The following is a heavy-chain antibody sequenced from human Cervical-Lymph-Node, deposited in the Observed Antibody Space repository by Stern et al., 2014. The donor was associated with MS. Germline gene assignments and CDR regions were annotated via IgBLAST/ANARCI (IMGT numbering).Heavy chain of an antibody. D-gene: IGHD3-9*01. Sequence: QLVQSGAEVKRPGSSVKVSCQASGGTFNVYAINWLRQAPGQGFEWIGGIIPILGIANYAQKFQGIVTITADGSTRTSSMHLNSLRSNDTAVYYGARDGRHTDNYGLDVWGQGTTVVVSS. J-gene: IGHJ6*02. CDR2: IIPILGIA. CDR3: ARDGRHTDNYGLDV. V-gene: IGHV1-69*01. CDR1: GGTFNVYA.